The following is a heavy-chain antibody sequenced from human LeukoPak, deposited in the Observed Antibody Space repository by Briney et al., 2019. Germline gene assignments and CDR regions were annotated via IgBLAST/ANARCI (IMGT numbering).Heavy chain of an antibody. CDR3: ARDLYHYDSSGGIDY. D-gene: IGHD3-22*01. Sequence: GGSLRLYCAASGFTFSSYSMNWVCQAPGKGLEWVSSISSSSSYIYYADSVKGRFTISRDNAKNSLYLQMNSLRAEDTAVYYCARDLYHYDSSGGIDYWGQGTLVTVSS. V-gene: IGHV3-21*01. CDR2: ISSSSSYI. J-gene: IGHJ4*02. CDR1: GFTFSSYS.